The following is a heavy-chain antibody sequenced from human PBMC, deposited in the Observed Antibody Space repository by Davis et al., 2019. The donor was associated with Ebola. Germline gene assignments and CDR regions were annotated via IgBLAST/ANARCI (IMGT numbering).Heavy chain of an antibody. D-gene: IGHD3-3*01. Sequence: ASVKVSCKASGYTFTSYYMHWVRQAPGQGLEWMGIINPSGGSTSYAQKFQGRVTMTRDTSISTAYMELSRLRSDDTAVYYCARDFDFWSGYLSTYFDYWGQGTLVTVSS. CDR2: INPSGGST. CDR1: GYTFTSYY. CDR3: ARDFDFWSGYLSTYFDY. V-gene: IGHV1-46*01. J-gene: IGHJ4*02.